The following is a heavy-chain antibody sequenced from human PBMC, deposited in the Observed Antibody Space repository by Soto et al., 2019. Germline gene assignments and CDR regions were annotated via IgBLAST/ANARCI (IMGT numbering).Heavy chain of an antibody. CDR2: IYYSGST. Sequence: SETLSLTCTVSGGSISSGSYYWGWIRQPPGKGLEWIGSIYYSGSTYYNPSLKSRVTISVDTSKNQFSLKLSSVTAADTAVYYCASRPRMTTVTTLYYWGQGTLVTVSS. J-gene: IGHJ4*02. D-gene: IGHD4-17*01. CDR1: GGSISSGSYY. V-gene: IGHV4-39*01. CDR3: ASRPRMTTVTTLYY.